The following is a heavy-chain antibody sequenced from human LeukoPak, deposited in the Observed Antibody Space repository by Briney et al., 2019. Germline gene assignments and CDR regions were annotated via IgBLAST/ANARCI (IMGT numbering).Heavy chain of an antibody. CDR1: GYTFTGYY. V-gene: IGHV1-2*06. J-gene: IGHJ2*01. D-gene: IGHD2-15*01. CDR2: INPNSGGT. Sequence: ASVKVSCKASGYTFTGYYMHWVRQAPGQGLEWMGRINPNSGGTNYAQKFQGRVTMTRDTSISTAYMELSRLRSDDTAVYYCARGALYCSGGSCYSRVNYWYFDLWGRSTLVTVSS. CDR3: ARGALYCSGGSCYSRVNYWYFDL.